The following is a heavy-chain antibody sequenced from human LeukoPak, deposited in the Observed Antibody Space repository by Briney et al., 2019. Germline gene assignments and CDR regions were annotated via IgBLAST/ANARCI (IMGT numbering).Heavy chain of an antibody. CDR2: IYTSGST. J-gene: IGHJ5*02. CDR1: GGSISSYY. D-gene: IGHD3-22*01. CDR3: ARDQPHYYDSSGYYYRYNWFDP. Sequence: SETLSLTCTVSGGSISSYYWTWIRQPPGKGLEWIGRIYTSGSTNYNPSLKSRVTMSVDTSKNQFSLKLSSVTAADTAVYYCARDQPHYYDSSGYYYRYNWFDPWGQGTLVTVSS. V-gene: IGHV4-4*07.